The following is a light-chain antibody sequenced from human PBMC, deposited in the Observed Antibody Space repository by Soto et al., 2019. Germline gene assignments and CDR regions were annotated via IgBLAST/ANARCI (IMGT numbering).Light chain of an antibody. CDR1: SSNIGAGYD. V-gene: IGLV1-40*01. Sequence: QTVVTQPPSASGAPGQRVTISCTGSSSNIGAGYDVHWYQQFPGTAPKLLIYGNNNRPSGVTDRFSGSKSGTSASLAITGLQAEDEADYYCQSFDTRLNSVVFGGGTKLTVL. CDR3: QSFDTRLNSVV. CDR2: GNN. J-gene: IGLJ2*01.